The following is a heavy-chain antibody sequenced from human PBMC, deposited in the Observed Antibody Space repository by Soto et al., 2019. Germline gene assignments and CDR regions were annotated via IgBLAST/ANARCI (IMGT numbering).Heavy chain of an antibody. J-gene: IGHJ5*02. Sequence: SVKVSCKASGGTFSSYAISWVRQAPGQGLEWMGGIIPIFGTANYAQKFQGRVTVTADESTSTAYMELSSLRSEDTAVYYCARDWGITGRWGGTNWFDPWGQGTLVTVSS. V-gene: IGHV1-69*13. CDR2: IIPIFGTA. D-gene: IGHD1-20*01. CDR3: ARDWGITGRWGGTNWFDP. CDR1: GGTFSSYA.